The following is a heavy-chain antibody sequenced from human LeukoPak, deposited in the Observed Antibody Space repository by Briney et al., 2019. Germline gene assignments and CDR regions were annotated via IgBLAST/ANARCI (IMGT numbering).Heavy chain of an antibody. CDR2: INHSGST. CDR1: GGSFSGYY. D-gene: IGHD5-12*01. Sequence: SETLSLTCAVYGGSFSGYYWSWIRQPPGKGLEWIGEINHSGSTNYNPSLKSRVTISVDTSKNQFSLKLSSVTAADTAAYYCAVRGYSGYARFDYWGQGTLVTVSS. CDR3: AVRGYSGYARFDY. J-gene: IGHJ4*02. V-gene: IGHV4-34*01.